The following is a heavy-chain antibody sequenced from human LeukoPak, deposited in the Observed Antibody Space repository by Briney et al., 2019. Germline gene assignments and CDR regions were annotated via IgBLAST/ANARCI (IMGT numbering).Heavy chain of an antibody. J-gene: IGHJ6*03. Sequence: GGSLRLSCAASGFTLNTYWMHWVRQAPAKGLVWGSSINADGSSTSYADSMKGRFTISRDNAKNTLYLQMNSLRAEDTAVYYCASQQSFHYYYMDVWGKGTTVTVSS. CDR3: ASQQSFHYYYMDV. V-gene: IGHV3-74*01. CDR1: GFTLNTYW. D-gene: IGHD2/OR15-2a*01. CDR2: INADGSST.